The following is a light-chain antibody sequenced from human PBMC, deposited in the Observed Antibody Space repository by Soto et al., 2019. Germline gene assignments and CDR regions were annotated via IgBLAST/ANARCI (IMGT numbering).Light chain of an antibody. CDR2: DNR. Sequence: QSVLTQPPSVSGAPGQGITISCTGGTSNIGAGYDVHWYQQLPGTAPKLLIYDNRNRPSGVPHRLSGSKSGTSASLAITGLQAEDEADYYCQSYDRSLSAWVFGGGTKLTVL. CDR1: TSNIGAGYD. CDR3: QSYDRSLSAWV. J-gene: IGLJ3*02. V-gene: IGLV1-40*01.